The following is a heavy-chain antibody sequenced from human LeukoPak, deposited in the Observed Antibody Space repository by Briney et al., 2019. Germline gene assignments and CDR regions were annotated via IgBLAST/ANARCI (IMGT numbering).Heavy chain of an antibody. D-gene: IGHD2-2*01. CDR2: INHSGST. Sequence: SETLSLTCAVYGGSFSEYYWSWIRQPPGKGLEWIGEINHSGSTNYNPSLKSRVTISVDTSKNRFSLKLSSVTAADTAVYYCARGAYEVVPTARNWYFDLWGRGTLVTVSS. CDR3: ARGAYEVVPTARNWYFDL. V-gene: IGHV4-34*01. CDR1: GGSFSEYY. J-gene: IGHJ2*01.